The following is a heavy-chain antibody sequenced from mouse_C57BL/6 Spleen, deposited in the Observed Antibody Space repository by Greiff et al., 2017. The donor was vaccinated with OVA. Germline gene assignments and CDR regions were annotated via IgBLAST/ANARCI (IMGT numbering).Heavy chain of an antibody. V-gene: IGHV5-4*03. CDR3: ARRGGTDYFDY. CDR2: ISDGGSYT. Sequence: EVKLVESGGGLVKPGGSLKLSCAASGFTFSSYAMSWVRQTPEKRPEWVATISDGGSYTYYPDNVTGRFTISSDNAKNNLYLQMSHLKSENTAMYYCARRGGTDYFDYWGQGTTLTVSS. J-gene: IGHJ2*01. D-gene: IGHD4-1*01. CDR1: GFTFSSYA.